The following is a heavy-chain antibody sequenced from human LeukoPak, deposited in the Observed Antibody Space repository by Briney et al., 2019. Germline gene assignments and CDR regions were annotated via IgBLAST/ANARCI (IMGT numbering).Heavy chain of an antibody. CDR2: IATSDRTI. V-gene: IGHV3-48*03. Sequence: PGGSLRLSCAASGFTFSHYEMNWVRQAPGKGLEWVSYIATSDRTIYYADSVKGRFTISRDNAKNSLYLQMNSLRAEDTAVYYCARETDSTLFDYWGQGTLVTVSS. D-gene: IGHD2-2*01. CDR3: ARETDSTLFDY. J-gene: IGHJ4*02. CDR1: GFTFSHYE.